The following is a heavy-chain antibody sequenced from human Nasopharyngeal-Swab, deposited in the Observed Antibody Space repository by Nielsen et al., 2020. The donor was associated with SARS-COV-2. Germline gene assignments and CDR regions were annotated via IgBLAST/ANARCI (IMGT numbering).Heavy chain of an antibody. D-gene: IGHD2-2*01. J-gene: IGHJ5*02. Sequence: ASVKVSCKASGYTFTSYAMHWVRQAPGQRIEWMGWINAGNGNTKYSQKFQGRVTITRDTSASTAYMELSSLRSEDTAVYYCAGGDIVVVPAKGNWFDPWGQGTLVTVSS. V-gene: IGHV1-3*01. CDR1: GYTFTSYA. CDR2: INAGNGNT. CDR3: AGGDIVVVPAKGNWFDP.